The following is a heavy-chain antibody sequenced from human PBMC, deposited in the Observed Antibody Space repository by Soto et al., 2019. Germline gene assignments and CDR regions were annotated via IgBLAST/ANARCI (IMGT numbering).Heavy chain of an antibody. V-gene: IGHV4-59*08. CDR3: LDY. Sequence: SETLSLTCTVSGGSIGTYYWSWIRQSPGKGLEWIGYVYYTGSTNYNPSLKSRVTISLDTSKNVFSLKTEDTAVYYCTRRQYLDYWGQGILVTVSS. CDR2: VYYTGST. J-gene: IGHJ4*02. CDR1: GGSIGTYY.